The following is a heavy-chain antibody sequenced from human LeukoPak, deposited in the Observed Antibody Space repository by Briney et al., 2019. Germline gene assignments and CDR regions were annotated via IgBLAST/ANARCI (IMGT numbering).Heavy chain of an antibody. V-gene: IGHV3-30*03. J-gene: IGHJ4*02. Sequence: QPGRSLRLSCAASGFTFSSYGMHWVRQAPGKGLEWVAVISYDGSNKNYADSVKGRFTISRDNSKNTLYLQMNSLRAEDTAVYYCATGKIQLWLGPTDYWGQGTLVTVSS. CDR3: ATGKIQLWLGPTDY. CDR1: GFTFSSYG. CDR2: ISYDGSNK. D-gene: IGHD5-18*01.